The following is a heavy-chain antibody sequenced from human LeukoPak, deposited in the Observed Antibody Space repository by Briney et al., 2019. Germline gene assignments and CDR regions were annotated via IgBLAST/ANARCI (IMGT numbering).Heavy chain of an antibody. D-gene: IGHD1/OR15-1a*01. J-gene: IGHJ4*02. CDR1: CGSVSSFH. CDR2: IYTKGGT. V-gene: IGHV4-4*07. Sequence: SETLSLTCTVSCGSVSSFHWSWIRQPAGRGLEWIGRIYTKGGTTYNPSLKRRVTVSVDTSKNQFSLKMYSVTAADTAVYYCARSRPSSGSIDYWGQGTLVTVSS. CDR3: ARSRPSSGSIDY.